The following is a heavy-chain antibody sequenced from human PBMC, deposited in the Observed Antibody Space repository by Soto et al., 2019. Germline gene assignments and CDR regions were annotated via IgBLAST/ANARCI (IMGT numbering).Heavy chain of an antibody. V-gene: IGHV1-69*01. D-gene: IGHD3-22*01. CDR2: IIPIFGTA. CDR3: ARAISYYYDSSGYYPFDY. Sequence: QVQLVQSGAEVKKPGSSVKVSCKASGGTFSSYAISWVRQAPGQGLEWMGGIIPIFGTANYAQKFQGRVTITADESTSTAYMELSSLRSEDTAVYYCARAISYYYDSSGYYPFDYWGQGTLVTVSS. CDR1: GGTFSSYA. J-gene: IGHJ4*02.